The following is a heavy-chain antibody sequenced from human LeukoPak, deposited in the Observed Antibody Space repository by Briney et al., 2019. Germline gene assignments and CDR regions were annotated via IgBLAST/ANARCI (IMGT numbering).Heavy chain of an antibody. CDR3: AKDLGAYYYGSGKFDP. CDR1: GFTFSSYA. Sequence: GGSLRLSCAASGFTFSSYAMSWVRQAPGKGLEWVSAISGSGGSTYYADSVKGRFTISRDNSKNTLYLQMNSLRAEDTAVYYCAKDLGAYYYGSGKFDPWGQGTLVTVSS. D-gene: IGHD3-10*01. V-gene: IGHV3-23*01. J-gene: IGHJ5*02. CDR2: ISGSGGST.